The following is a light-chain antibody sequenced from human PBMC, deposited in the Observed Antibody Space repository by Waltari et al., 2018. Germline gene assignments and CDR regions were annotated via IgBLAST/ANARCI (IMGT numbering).Light chain of an antibody. V-gene: IGKV1-33*01. J-gene: IGKJ1*01. CDR2: RAS. Sequence: DIQMTQSPSSLSASVGDRVTITCRVSQGINNHLAWYQQKPGKAPKLLIHRASNLETGVPSKFSGSGSGTDFTLTINSLQPEDIATYYCQQHDNSPWTFGQGTKVEIK. CDR3: QQHDNSPWT. CDR1: QGINNH.